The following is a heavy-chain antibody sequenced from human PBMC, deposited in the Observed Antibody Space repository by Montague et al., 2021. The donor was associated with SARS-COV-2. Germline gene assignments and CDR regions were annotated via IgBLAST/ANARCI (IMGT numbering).Heavy chain of an antibody. CDR1: GGSTNYYY. J-gene: IGHJ6*02. D-gene: IGHD2-8*01. V-gene: IGHV4-59*01. CDR2: MYYSGST. CDR3: ARVARYCTNGVCQTYYYYGLDV. Sequence: SETLSLTCIVSGGSTNYYYWSWIRRSPGKGLEWIGYMYYSGSTNXNPSLKSRVTMSIDRSKNQFSLKLRSVTAADTAVYYCARVARYCTNGVCQTYYYYGLDVWGQGITVTVSS.